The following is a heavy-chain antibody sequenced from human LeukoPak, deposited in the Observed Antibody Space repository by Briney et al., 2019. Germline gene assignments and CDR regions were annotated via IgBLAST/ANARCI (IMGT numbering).Heavy chain of an antibody. CDR2: MNPNSGNT. D-gene: IGHD6-19*01. J-gene: IGHJ4*02. Sequence: ASVKVSCKASGYTFTSSDINWVRQATGQGLGWMGWMNPNSGNTGYAQKFQGRVTMTRNTSISTAYMELSSLRSEDTAVYYCARDKIAVAGTPLDYWGQGTLVTVSS. CDR1: GYTFTSSD. V-gene: IGHV1-8*01. CDR3: ARDKIAVAGTPLDY.